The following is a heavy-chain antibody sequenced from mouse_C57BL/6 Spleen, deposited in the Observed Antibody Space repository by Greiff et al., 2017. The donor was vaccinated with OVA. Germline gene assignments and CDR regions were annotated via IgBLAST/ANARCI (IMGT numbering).Heavy chain of an antibody. Sequence: LQESGAELVRPGASVTLSCKASGYTFTDYEMHWVKQTPVHGLEWIGAIDPETGGTAYNQKFKGKAILTADKSSSTAYMELRSLTSEDSAVYYCITIYFAYWGQGTLVTVSA. CDR1: GYTFTDYE. D-gene: IGHD2-1*01. J-gene: IGHJ3*01. V-gene: IGHV1-15*01. CDR3: ITIYFAY. CDR2: IDPETGGT.